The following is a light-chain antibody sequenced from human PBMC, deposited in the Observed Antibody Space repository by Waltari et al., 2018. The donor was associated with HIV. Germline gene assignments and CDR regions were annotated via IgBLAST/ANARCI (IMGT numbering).Light chain of an antibody. CDR1: SSNIGSNY. J-gene: IGLJ2*01. CDR2: RNN. Sequence: QSVLTQPPSASGTSGQRVTISCSGSSSNIGSNYVYWYQQLPGTAPKLLIYRNNQLPSGVPDRFSGSKSGSSASLAISGLQSEDEADYYCAAWDDRLKGVVFGGGTKLTVL. V-gene: IGLV1-47*01. CDR3: AAWDDRLKGVV.